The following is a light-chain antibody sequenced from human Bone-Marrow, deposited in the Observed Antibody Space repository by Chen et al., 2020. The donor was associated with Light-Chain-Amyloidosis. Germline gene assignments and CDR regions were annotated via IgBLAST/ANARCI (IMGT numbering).Light chain of an antibody. J-gene: IGLJ3*02. Sequence: SYVLTQPSSVSVAPGPTATIACGGNNIGYTSVHWYQQTPGQAPLLVVYEDSDRPAGVAERVSGSNSANTATLTISGGEARDVADYYCQVSDRSSNSPVFGGGTKLSVL. CDR2: EDS. CDR3: QVSDRSSNSPV. CDR1: NIGYTS. V-gene: IGLV3-21*02.